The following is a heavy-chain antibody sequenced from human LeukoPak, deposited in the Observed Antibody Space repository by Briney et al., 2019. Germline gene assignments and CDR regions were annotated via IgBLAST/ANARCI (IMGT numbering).Heavy chain of an antibody. CDR3: ATTTVFGSGYDKLDV. D-gene: IGHD3-3*01. Sequence: PSETLSLTCSVAAGTISVSNYYWGWIRQAPGKGLEWIGSIYYSGTTYHKPSLKSRAAISVDTSKNQFSLTLSSVTAADTAVYYGATTTVFGSGYDKLDVGDQGTRVTV. J-gene: IGHJ3*01. CDR1: AGTISVSNYY. V-gene: IGHV4-39*07. CDR2: IYYSGTT.